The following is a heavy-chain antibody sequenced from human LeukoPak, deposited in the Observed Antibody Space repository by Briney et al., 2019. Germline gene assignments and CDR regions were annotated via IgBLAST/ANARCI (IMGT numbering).Heavy chain of an antibody. CDR1: GFTFSSYS. Sequence: GGSLRLSCAASGFTFSSYSMNWVRQAPGKGLEWVSSISSSSSYIYYADSVKGRFTISRDNAKNSLYLQMNSLRAEDTAVYYCARGGILTGYAYIYYFDYWGQGTLVTVSS. CDR3: ARGGILTGYAYIYYFDY. J-gene: IGHJ4*02. V-gene: IGHV3-21*01. CDR2: ISSSSSYI. D-gene: IGHD3-9*01.